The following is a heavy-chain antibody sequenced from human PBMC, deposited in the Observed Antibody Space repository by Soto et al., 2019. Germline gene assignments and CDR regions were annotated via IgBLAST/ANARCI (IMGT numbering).Heavy chain of an antibody. CDR3: AREGSGYPDWYFDL. J-gene: IGHJ2*01. CDR2: IIPIFGTA. V-gene: IGHV1-69*06. Sequence: QVQLVQSGAGVKKPGSSVKVSCKASGGTFSSYAISWVRQAPGQGLEWMGGIIPIFGTANYAQKFQGRVTITAEKSTSTAYMELSSLRSEDTAVYYCAREGSGYPDWYFDLWGRGTLVTVSS. D-gene: IGHD3-22*01. CDR1: GGTFSSYA.